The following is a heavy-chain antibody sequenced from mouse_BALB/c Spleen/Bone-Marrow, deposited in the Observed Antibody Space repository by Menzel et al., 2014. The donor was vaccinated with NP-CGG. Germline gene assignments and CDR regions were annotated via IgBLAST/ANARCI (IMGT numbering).Heavy chain of an antibody. CDR3: TRDAMDY. CDR1: GFTFSSYT. CDR2: ISSGGSYT. Sequence: EVNVVDSGGGLVKPGGSLKLSCAASGFTFSSYTMSWVRQTPEKRLEWVATISSGGSYTYYPDSVKGRFTISRDNAKNTLYLQMSSLKSEDTAMYYCTRDAMDYWGQGTSVTVSS. V-gene: IGHV5-6-4*01. J-gene: IGHJ4*01.